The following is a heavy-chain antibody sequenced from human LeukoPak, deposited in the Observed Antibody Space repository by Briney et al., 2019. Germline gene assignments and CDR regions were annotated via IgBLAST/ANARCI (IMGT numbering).Heavy chain of an antibody. CDR1: GYTFTGYC. Sequence: ASVKVSCKASGYTFTGYCMHWVRQAPGQGLEWMGWINPNSGGTNYAQKFQGRVTMTRDTSISTAYMELSRLRSDDTAVYYCARDTGRVEYSSSWHFDYWGQGTLVTVSS. CDR2: INPNSGGT. J-gene: IGHJ4*02. D-gene: IGHD6-13*01. CDR3: ARDTGRVEYSSSWHFDY. V-gene: IGHV1-2*02.